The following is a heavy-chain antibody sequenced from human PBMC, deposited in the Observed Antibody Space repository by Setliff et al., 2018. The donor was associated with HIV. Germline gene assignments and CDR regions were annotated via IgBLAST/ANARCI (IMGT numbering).Heavy chain of an antibody. D-gene: IGHD3-22*01. J-gene: IGHJ4*02. CDR2: ISYDGSNK. Sequence: PGGSLRLSCAASGFTFSSYAMHWVRQAPGKGLEWVAVISYDGSNKYYADSVKGRFTVSRDTSKNTLYLQMNSLRAEDTAVYYCARGPYYYDSSGPFDYWGQGTLVTVSS. V-gene: IGHV3-30-3*01. CDR1: GFTFSSYA. CDR3: ARGPYYYDSSGPFDY.